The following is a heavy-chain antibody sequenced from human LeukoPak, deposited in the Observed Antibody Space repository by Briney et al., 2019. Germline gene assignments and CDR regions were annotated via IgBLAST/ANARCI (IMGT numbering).Heavy chain of an antibody. CDR1: GYSFTSYW. CDR3: ARILWGDYGDY. D-gene: IGHD3-10*01. J-gene: IGHJ4*02. CDR2: IYPGDSDT. V-gene: IGHV5-51*01. Sequence: GESLKISCKGSGYSFTSYWIGWVRQIPGKGLEGMGIIYPGDSDTSYRPSFQGQVTISADKSISTAYLQWSSLKASDTAMYYCARILWGDYGDYWGQGTLVTVSS.